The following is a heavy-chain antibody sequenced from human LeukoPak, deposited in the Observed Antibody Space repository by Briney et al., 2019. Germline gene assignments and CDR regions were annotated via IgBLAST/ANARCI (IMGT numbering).Heavy chain of an antibody. CDR3: ARERSVDRWFDP. J-gene: IGHJ5*02. D-gene: IGHD6-19*01. CDR1: GGSISSYS. Sequence: SETLSLTCIVSGGSISSYSWNWIRQSPGKGLEWVGYISHSGTTSYNSSLKSRVTMSVDTSKNQFSLKLSSVTAADTAVYYCARERSVDRWFDPWGQGTLVTVSS. V-gene: IGHV4-59*12. CDR2: ISHSGTT.